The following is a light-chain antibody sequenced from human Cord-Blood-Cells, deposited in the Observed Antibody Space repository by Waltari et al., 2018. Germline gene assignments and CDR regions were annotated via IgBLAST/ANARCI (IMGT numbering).Light chain of an antibody. V-gene: IGLV3-1*01. J-gene: IGLJ2*01. CDR3: QAWDNSTAV. Sequence: SYELTQPPSVSVSPGQTASITCSGDKLGDEYACWYQQKPGQSPVLVIYQDSKRPSGIPERFSGSNSGNTATLTISGTQAMDEADYYCQAWDNSTAVFGGGTKLTVL. CDR1: KLGDEY. CDR2: QDS.